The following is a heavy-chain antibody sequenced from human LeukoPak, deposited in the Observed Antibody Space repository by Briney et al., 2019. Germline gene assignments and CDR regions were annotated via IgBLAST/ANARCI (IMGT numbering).Heavy chain of an antibody. D-gene: IGHD6-19*01. Sequence: PGGSLRLSCAASGFTFSSYWMHWVRQAPGKGLEWVSSISGSSSYIYYADSVKGRFTISRDNAKNSVYLQMSSLRAEDTAVYYCARLQWLQTGKDFFDYWGQGTLVTVSS. CDR1: GFTFSSYW. CDR2: ISGSSSYI. V-gene: IGHV3-21*01. CDR3: ARLQWLQTGKDFFDY. J-gene: IGHJ4*02.